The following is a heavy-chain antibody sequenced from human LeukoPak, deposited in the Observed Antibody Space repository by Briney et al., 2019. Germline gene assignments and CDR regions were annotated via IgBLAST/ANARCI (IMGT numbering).Heavy chain of an antibody. V-gene: IGHV3-7*01. CDR1: GFTFSSYW. D-gene: IGHD3-16*01. J-gene: IGHJ4*02. CDR2: IKQDGSEK. CDR3: ARSRYDYIWGIDY. Sequence: GGSLRLSCAASGFTFSSYWMSWVRQAPGKVLEWVANIKQDGSEKYYVDSVKGRFTISRDNAKNTLYLQMNSLRDEDTAVFYCARSRYDYIWGIDYWGQGTLVTISS.